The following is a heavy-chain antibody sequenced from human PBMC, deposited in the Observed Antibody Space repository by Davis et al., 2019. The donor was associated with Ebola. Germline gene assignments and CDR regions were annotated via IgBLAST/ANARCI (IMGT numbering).Heavy chain of an antibody. V-gene: IGHV3-30*04. CDR1: GFTFSSYA. J-gene: IGHJ4*02. CDR2: ISYDGSNK. CDR3: ARTSPSGYNDY. Sequence: GESLKISCAASGFTFSSYAMHWVRQAPGKGLEWVAVISYDGSNKYYADSVKGRFTISRDNSKNTLYLQMNSLGAEDTAVYYCARTSPSGYNDYWGQGTLVTVSS. D-gene: IGHD5-12*01.